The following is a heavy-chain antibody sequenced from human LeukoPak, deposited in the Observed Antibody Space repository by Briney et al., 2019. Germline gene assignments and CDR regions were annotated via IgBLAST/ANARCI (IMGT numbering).Heavy chain of an antibody. CDR1: GYTFTSYG. V-gene: IGHV1-18*01. Sequence: ASVKVSCKASGYTFTSYGISWVRQAPGRGLEWVGWISAYNGNTNYAQKLQGRVTMTTDTSTSTAYMELRSLRSDDTAVYYCARYDSSGYYYVPGHAFDIWGQGTMVTVSS. CDR2: ISAYNGNT. J-gene: IGHJ3*02. CDR3: ARYDSSGYYYVPGHAFDI. D-gene: IGHD3-22*01.